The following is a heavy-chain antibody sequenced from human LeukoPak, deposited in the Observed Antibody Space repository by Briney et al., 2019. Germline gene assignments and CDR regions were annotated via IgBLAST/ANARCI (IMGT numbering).Heavy chain of an antibody. CDR1: GFTFTDAW. V-gene: IGHV3-15*01. CDR3: TTAPTRGWLPHFDS. J-gene: IGHJ4*02. CDR2: ITAGGAK. Sequence: GGSLRLSCAVSGFTFTDAWVSWARQAPGKGLEWVARITAGGAKNYAAPVSARFTASRDDSKSTVYLQMDSLTTEDTAVYYCTTAPTRGWLPHFDSWGQGTAVTVSS. D-gene: IGHD5-12*01.